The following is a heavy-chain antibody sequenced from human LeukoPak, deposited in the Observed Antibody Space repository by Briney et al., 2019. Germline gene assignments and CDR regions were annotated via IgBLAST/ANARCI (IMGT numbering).Heavy chain of an antibody. Sequence: SETLSLTCTVSGGSITTNDYDWGWIRQPPGKGLEWIGTIYYSGSTYFNPSLKSRVTIPVDTSKNQFSLKLSSVTAADTAVYYCARWDCSGGSCYRYYYYYIDVWGKGTTVTVSS. CDR2: IYYSGST. D-gene: IGHD2-15*01. V-gene: IGHV4-39*01. CDR1: GGSITTNDYD. J-gene: IGHJ6*03. CDR3: ARWDCSGGSCYRYYYYYIDV.